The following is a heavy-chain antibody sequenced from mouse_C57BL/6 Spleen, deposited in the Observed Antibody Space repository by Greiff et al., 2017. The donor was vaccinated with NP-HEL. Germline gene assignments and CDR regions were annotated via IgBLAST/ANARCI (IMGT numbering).Heavy chain of an antibody. J-gene: IGHJ3*01. CDR1: GYSITSGYY. D-gene: IGHD2-1*01. Sequence: EVQLQQSGPGLVKPSQSLSLTCSVTGYSITSGYYWNWIRQFPGNQLEWMGYISYDGSNNYNPSLKNRISITRDTSKNQFFLKLNSVTTEDTATYYCARGGGNYPAWFAYWGQGTLVTVSA. V-gene: IGHV3-6*01. CDR2: ISYDGSN. CDR3: ARGGGNYPAWFAY.